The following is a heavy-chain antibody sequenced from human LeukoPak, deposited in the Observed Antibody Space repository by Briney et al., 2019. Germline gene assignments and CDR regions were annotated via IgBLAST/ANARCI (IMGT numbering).Heavy chain of an antibody. V-gene: IGHV3-64*01. CDR1: GFTFSSYA. Sequence: GGSLRLSCAASGFTFSSYAMHWVRQAPGKGLEYVSAISSNGGSTYYANSVKGRFTISRDNSKNTLYLQMGSLRAEDMAVYYCARGRGDYSIDYYYCMDVWGKGTTVTVSS. CDR2: ISSNGGST. J-gene: IGHJ6*03. CDR3: ARGRGDYSIDYYYCMDV. D-gene: IGHD4-17*01.